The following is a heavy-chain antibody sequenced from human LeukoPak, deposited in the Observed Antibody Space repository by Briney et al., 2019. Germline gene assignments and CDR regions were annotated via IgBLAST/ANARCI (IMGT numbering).Heavy chain of an antibody. Sequence: PGGSLRLSCAASGFTFSSYAMSWVRQAPGKGLEWVSVIYSGGSTYYAGSVKGRFTISRDNSKNTLYLQMNSLRAEDTAVYYCARGQQLVLYFDYWGQGTLVTVSS. J-gene: IGHJ4*02. CDR3: ARGQQLVLYFDY. CDR2: IYSGGST. D-gene: IGHD6-13*01. CDR1: GFTFSSYA. V-gene: IGHV3-53*01.